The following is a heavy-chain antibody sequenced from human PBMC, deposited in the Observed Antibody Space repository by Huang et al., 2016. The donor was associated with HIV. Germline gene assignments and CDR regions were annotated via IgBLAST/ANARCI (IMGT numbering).Heavy chain of an antibody. V-gene: IGHV3-30*02. CDR3: AKGSMANAFDI. CDR2: IRYDGSNK. J-gene: IGHJ3*02. Sequence: QVQLVESGGGVVQPGGSLRLSCAASGFTFSSYGMHWVRQAPGKGLEWVAFIRYDGSNKYYADSVRSRFTISRDNSKNTLYLQMNSLRAEDTAVYYCAKGSMANAFDIWGQGTMVTVSS. D-gene: IGHD3-10*01. CDR1: GFTFSSYG.